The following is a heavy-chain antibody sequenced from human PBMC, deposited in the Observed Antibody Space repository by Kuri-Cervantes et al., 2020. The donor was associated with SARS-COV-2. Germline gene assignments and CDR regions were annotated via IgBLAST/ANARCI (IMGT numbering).Heavy chain of an antibody. V-gene: IGHV2-5*01. CDR1: GFSLSTSGVG. CDR2: IYWNDDK. CDR3: ARKVVVDAFEI. D-gene: IGHD3-22*01. J-gene: IGHJ3*02. Sequence: SGPTLVKPTQTLTLTCTFSGFSLSTSGVGVGWIRQPPGKALEWLALIYWNDDKRYSPSLKSRLTITKDTSKNQVVLTMTNMDPVDTATYYCARKVVVDAFEIWGQGTMVTVSS.